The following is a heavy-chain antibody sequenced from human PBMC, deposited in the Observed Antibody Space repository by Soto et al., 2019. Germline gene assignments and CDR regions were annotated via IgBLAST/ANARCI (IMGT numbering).Heavy chain of an antibody. CDR3: ARHLISDILTGYPYYFDY. CDR2: IYYSGST. V-gene: IGHV4-39*01. J-gene: IGHJ4*02. Sequence: PSETLSLTCAVSGDSMSSSDYYWGWIRQPPGKGLEWIGSIYYSGSTYYNPSLQSRVAISVDTSKNQFSLKLSSVTAADTAVYYCARHLISDILTGYPYYFDYWGQGTLVTVSS. D-gene: IGHD3-9*01. CDR1: GDSMSSSDYY.